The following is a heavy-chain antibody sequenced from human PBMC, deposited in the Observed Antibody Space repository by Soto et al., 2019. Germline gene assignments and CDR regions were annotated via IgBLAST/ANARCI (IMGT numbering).Heavy chain of an antibody. J-gene: IGHJ4*02. Sequence: PGGSLRLSCVASGFTFSSYWMHWVRQAPGKGLVWVSRINSDGSSTSYADSVKGRFTISRDNAKNTLYLQMNSLRAEDTAVYYCARVGVHRPYYFDYWGQGTLVTVSS. V-gene: IGHV3-74*01. CDR1: GFTFSSYW. CDR3: ARVGVHRPYYFDY. CDR2: INSDGSST. D-gene: IGHD1-26*01.